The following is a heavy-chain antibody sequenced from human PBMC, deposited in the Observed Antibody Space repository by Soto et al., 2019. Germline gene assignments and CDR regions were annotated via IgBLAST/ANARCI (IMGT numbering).Heavy chain of an antibody. CDR3: ARGHDKIGDYGGVYYYGMDV. V-gene: IGHV3-20*04. CDR1: GFTFDDYG. Sequence: GGSLRLSCAASGFTFDDYGMSWVRQAPGKGLEWVSGINWNGGSTGYADSVKGRFTISRDNAKNSLYLQMNSLRAEDTALYYCARGHDKIGDYGGVYYYGMDVWGQGTTVTVSS. CDR2: INWNGGST. J-gene: IGHJ6*02. D-gene: IGHD4-17*01.